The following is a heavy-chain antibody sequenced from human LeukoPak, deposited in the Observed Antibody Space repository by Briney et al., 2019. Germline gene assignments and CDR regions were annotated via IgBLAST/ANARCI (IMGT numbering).Heavy chain of an antibody. CDR1: DYTFSTYV. CDR3: ATAQDYGEYVLGYFDY. J-gene: IGHJ4*02. V-gene: IGHV1-18*01. D-gene: IGHD4-17*01. Sequence: ASVKVSCKASDYTFSTYVISWVRQAPGQGPEWMGWISPYKDNAIYAQKFQGRLTMTTDTSTGTAYMVLRSLTTDDTAVYYCATAQDYGEYVLGYFDYWGQGTLVTVSS. CDR2: ISPYKDNA.